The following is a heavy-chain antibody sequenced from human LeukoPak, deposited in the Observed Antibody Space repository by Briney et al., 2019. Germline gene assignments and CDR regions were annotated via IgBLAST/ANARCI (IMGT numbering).Heavy chain of an antibody. CDR2: IYSGGST. J-gene: IGHJ6*02. V-gene: IGHV3-66*01. CDR1: GFTVSSNY. D-gene: IGHD3-22*01. CDR3: ARDRQYYYDSSGYYWGYYYYGMDV. Sequence: GGSLRLSCAASGFTVSSNYMSWVRQAPGKGLEWVSVIYSGGSTYYADSVKGRFTISRDNSKNTLYLQTNSLRAEDTAVYYCARDRQYYYDSSGYYWGYYYYGMDVWGQGTTVTVSS.